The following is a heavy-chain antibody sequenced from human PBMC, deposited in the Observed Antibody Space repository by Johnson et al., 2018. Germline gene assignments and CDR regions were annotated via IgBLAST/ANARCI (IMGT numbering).Heavy chain of an antibody. D-gene: IGHD3-10*01. J-gene: IGHJ6*02. CDR2: IGADGGGI. Sequence: VQLVESGGGLVQPGGSLRLSCTASGFTFTTYPMTWVRQAPGKGLEWVSVIGADGGGIHYADSVKGRFIISRDNSENSLYLQMNSLRDEDTAVYYCARDTGGGMDVWGQGTTVTVSS. CDR1: GFTFTTYP. V-gene: IGHV3-23*04. CDR3: ARDTGGGMDV.